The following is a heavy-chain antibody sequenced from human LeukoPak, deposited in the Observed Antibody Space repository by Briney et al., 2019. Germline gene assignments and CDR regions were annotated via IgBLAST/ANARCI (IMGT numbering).Heavy chain of an antibody. J-gene: IGHJ2*01. Sequence: GGSLRLSCAASGFSFSSYGMNWVRQAPGKGLEWVSAISGSGGSTYYADSVKGRFTISRDNSKNTLYLQMNSLRAEDTAVYYCAVRPPPSWYFDLWGRGTLVTVSS. CDR3: AVRPPPSWYFDL. V-gene: IGHV3-23*01. D-gene: IGHD3-10*01. CDR2: ISGSGGST. CDR1: GFSFSSYG.